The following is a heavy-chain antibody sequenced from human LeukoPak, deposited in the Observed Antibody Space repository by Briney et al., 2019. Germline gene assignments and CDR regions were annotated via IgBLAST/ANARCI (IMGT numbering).Heavy chain of an antibody. CDR1: GFTFSSYA. D-gene: IGHD2-8*01. J-gene: IGHJ6*02. CDR3: ASPDCTNGVCPYYYYGMDV. CDR2: ISYDGSNK. V-gene: IGHV3-30*14. Sequence: GSLRLSCAASGFTFSSYAMHWVRQAPGKGLEWVAVISYDGSNKYYADSVKGRFTIPRDNSKNTLYLQMNSLRAEDTAVYYCASPDCTNGVCPYYYYGMDVWGQGTTVTVSS.